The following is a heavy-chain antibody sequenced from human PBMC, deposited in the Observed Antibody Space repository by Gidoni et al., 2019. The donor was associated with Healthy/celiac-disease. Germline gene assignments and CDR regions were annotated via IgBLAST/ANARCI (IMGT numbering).Heavy chain of an antibody. CDR1: DGSFSGYY. CDR3: ARGGFYYYGMDV. CDR2: INHGGST. V-gene: IGHV4-34*01. Sequence: QLQLQQWRAGLLKPSETLSLTRAASDGSFSGYYWSWIRQHPGKGLEWIGEINHGGSTNYHPSLKSRVTISVDTSKNQFSLNLSSVTAADTAVYYCARGGFYYYGMDVWGQGTTVTVSS. J-gene: IGHJ6*02.